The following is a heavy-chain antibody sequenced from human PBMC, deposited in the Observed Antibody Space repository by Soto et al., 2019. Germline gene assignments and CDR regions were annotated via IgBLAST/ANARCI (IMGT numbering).Heavy chain of an antibody. CDR3: ARDLWGYCGTDCYPLDV. D-gene: IGHD2-21*02. CDR2: MYNTGST. Sequence: PSETLSLTCTVSGGSISGYYWSWIRQPPEKGLKKIGYMYNTGSTVYNPSFKSRVTISLDTSMNQFSLKLNSVTAADTAVYYCARDLWGYCGTDCYPLDVWGQGTTVTVS. V-gene: IGHV4-59*01. J-gene: IGHJ6*02. CDR1: GGSISGYY.